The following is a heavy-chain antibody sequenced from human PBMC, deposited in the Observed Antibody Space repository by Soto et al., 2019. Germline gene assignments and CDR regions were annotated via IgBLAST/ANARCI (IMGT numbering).Heavy chain of an antibody. V-gene: IGHV1-8*01. D-gene: IGHD2-2*01. CDR1: GYTFTSYD. CDR2: MNPNSGNT. CDR3: ARGPRYCSSTSCYAGEY. Sequence: ASVKVSCKASGYTFTSYDINWVRQATGQGLEWMGWMNPNSGNTGYAQKFQGRVTMTRNTSISTAYMELSSLRSEDTAVYYCARGPRYCSSTSCYAGEYWGQGTLVTVSS. J-gene: IGHJ4*02.